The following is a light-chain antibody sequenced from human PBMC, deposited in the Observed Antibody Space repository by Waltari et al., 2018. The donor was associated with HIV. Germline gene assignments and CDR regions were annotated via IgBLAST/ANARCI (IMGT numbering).Light chain of an antibody. CDR3: SSFTSLRILV. J-gene: IGLJ2*01. V-gene: IGLV2-14*03. Sequence: QSALTQPASVSGSPGQSITISCTGTSSAIGGYKFVSWYQQHPGKAPKLLIYDVSNRPSGVSDRFSGSKSGNTASLTISGLQPEDEADYHCSSFTSLRILVFGGGTKLTL. CDR2: DVS. CDR1: SSAIGGYKF.